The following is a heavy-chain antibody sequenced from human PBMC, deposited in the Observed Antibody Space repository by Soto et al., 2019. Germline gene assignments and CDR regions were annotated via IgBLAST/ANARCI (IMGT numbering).Heavy chain of an antibody. Sequence: GGSLRLSCAASGFTFSSYGMHWVRQAPGKGLEWVAVISYDGSNKYHADSVKGRFTISRDNSKNTLYLRMNSLRAEDTAVYYCAKTSRVRGAYYYGMDVWGQGTTVTVS. J-gene: IGHJ6*02. D-gene: IGHD3-10*01. CDR3: AKTSRVRGAYYYGMDV. V-gene: IGHV3-30*18. CDR2: ISYDGSNK. CDR1: GFTFSSYG.